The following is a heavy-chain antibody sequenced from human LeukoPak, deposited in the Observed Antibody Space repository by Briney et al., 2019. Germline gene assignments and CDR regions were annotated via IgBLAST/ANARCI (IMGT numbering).Heavy chain of an antibody. J-gene: IGHJ5*02. CDR2: IYPGDSDT. D-gene: IGHD7-27*01. CDR3: ARQLSIPGDWFDP. V-gene: IGHV5-51*01. CDR1: GYSFTSYW. Sequence: GESLKISCKGSGYSFTSYWTGWVRQMPGKGLEWMGIIYPGDSDTRYSPSFQGQVTISADKSISTAYLQWSSLKASDTAMYYCARQLSIPGDWFDPWGQGTLVTVSS.